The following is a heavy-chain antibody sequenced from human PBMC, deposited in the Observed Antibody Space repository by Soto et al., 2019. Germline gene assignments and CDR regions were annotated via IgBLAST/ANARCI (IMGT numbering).Heavy chain of an antibody. CDR2: IYYSGTT. CDR3: ARGRSGSYLRGDYYYGMDV. J-gene: IGHJ6*02. V-gene: IGHV4-61*01. D-gene: IGHD1-26*01. CDR1: GGSVSSGSYY. Sequence: SETLSLTCTVSGGSVSSGSYYWTWIRQPPGKGLEWLGYIYYSGTTNYNPPLKSRITISVDTSGNQFSLKLSSVTAADTAVYYCARGRSGSYLRGDYYYGMDVWGQGTTVTVSS.